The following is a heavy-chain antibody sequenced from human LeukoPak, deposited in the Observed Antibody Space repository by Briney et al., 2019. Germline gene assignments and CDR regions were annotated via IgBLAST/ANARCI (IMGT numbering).Heavy chain of an antibody. D-gene: IGHD6-25*01. Sequence: GRSLRLSCAASGFTFSSYAMSWVRQAPGKGPEWVSTISIDGGRTYYADSVKGRFTVSRDTSKNTLYLQMNSLRAEGTAVHYCARKGIGSSRYQNMDVWGKGTTVTVSS. V-gene: IGHV3-23*01. CDR2: ISIDGGRT. CDR3: ARKGIGSSRYQNMDV. J-gene: IGHJ6*03. CDR1: GFTFSSYA.